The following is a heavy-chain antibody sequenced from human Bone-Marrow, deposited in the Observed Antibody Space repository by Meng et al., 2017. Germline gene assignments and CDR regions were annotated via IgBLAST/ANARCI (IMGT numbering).Heavy chain of an antibody. D-gene: IGHD3-10*01. CDR2: ISAYNGNT. Sequence: QGALVQSGADVKKPGASVKVSCKSSGYTFTSYGISWVRQAPGQGLEWMGWISAYNGNTNYAQKLQGRVTMTTDTSTSTAYMELRSLRSDDTAVYYCARGAWVRGVSHNDYWGQGTLVTVSS. V-gene: IGHV1-18*01. CDR3: ARGAWVRGVSHNDY. CDR1: GYTFTSYG. J-gene: IGHJ4*02.